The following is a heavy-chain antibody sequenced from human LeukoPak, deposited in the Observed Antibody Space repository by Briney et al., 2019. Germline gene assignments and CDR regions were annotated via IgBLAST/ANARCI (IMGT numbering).Heavy chain of an antibody. CDR2: IIPILGIA. J-gene: IGHJ3*02. D-gene: IGHD1-26*01. V-gene: IGHV1-69*04. Sequence: SVKVSCKASGGTFSSYAISWVRQAPGQGLEWMGRIIPILGIANYAQKFQGRVTITADKSTSTAYMELSSLRSEDTAVYYCARPYSGSHSDAFDIWGQGTMVTVSS. CDR1: GGTFSSYA. CDR3: ARPYSGSHSDAFDI.